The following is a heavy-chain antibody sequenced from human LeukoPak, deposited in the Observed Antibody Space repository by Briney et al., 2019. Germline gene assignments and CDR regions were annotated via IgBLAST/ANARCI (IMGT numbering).Heavy chain of an antibody. V-gene: IGHV1-3*01. Sequence: ASVKVSCKASGYTFTSYAMHWVRQAPGQRLEWMGWINAGNGDTKYSQKFQGRVTITRDTSASTAYMELSSLRSEDTAVYYSARAGAHCSSTSCYLLGVDYWGQGTLVTVSS. J-gene: IGHJ4*02. CDR3: ARAGAHCSSTSCYLLGVDY. CDR1: GYTFTSYA. D-gene: IGHD2-2*01. CDR2: INAGNGDT.